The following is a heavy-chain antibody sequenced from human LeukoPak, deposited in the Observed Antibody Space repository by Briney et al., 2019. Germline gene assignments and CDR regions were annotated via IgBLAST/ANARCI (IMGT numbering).Heavy chain of an antibody. V-gene: IGHV3-23*01. CDR3: AEVNTATYIIRDTFDI. Sequence: GGSLRLSCAASGFTFSSYAMSWVRQAPGKGLEWVSAISGSGGSTYYADSVKGRFTISRDNSKNTLCLQMNSLRVEDTAVYYCAEVNTATYIIRDTFDIWGQGTMVIVSS. CDR1: GFTFSSYA. CDR2: ISGSGGST. J-gene: IGHJ3*02. D-gene: IGHD2-15*01.